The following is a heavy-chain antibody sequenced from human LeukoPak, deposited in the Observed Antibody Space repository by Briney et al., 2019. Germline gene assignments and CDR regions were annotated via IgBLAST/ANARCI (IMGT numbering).Heavy chain of an antibody. CDR1: GFTFSSYS. CDR3: ARLVLYDSSGYCFDY. J-gene: IGHJ4*02. V-gene: IGHV3-21*01. CDR2: ISSSSSYI. D-gene: IGHD3-22*01. Sequence: GGSLRLSCAASGFTFSSYSMNWVRQAPGKGLEWVSSISSSSSYIYYADSVKGRFTISRDNAKNSLYLQMNSLRVEDTAVYYCARLVLYDSSGYCFDYWGQGTLVTVSS.